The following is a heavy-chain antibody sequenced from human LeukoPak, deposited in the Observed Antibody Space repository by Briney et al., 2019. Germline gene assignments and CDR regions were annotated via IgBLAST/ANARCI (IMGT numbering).Heavy chain of an antibody. V-gene: IGHV4-30-2*01. J-gene: IGHJ4*02. CDR1: GGSISSGGYS. D-gene: IGHD4-23*01. Sequence: SQTLSLTCAGSGGSISSGGYSWSWIRQPPGKGLEWIGYIYHSGSTYYNPSLKSRVTISVDRSKNQFSLKLSSVTAADTAVYYCARGRTTVVTPYYFDYWGQGTLVTVSS. CDR2: IYHSGST. CDR3: ARGRTTVVTPYYFDY.